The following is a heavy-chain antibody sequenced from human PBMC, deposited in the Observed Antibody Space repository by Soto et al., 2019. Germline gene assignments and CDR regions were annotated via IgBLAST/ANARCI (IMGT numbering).Heavy chain of an antibody. CDR2: IYYSGST. J-gene: IGHJ4*02. D-gene: IGHD6-6*01. V-gene: IGHV4-39*07. Sequence: SETLSLTCTVSGGSISSSSYYWGWIRQPPGKGLEWIGSIYYSGSTYYTTSLKSRVTISVDTAKNKFSLKLSPVTAADTSVYYCASVGSGTTFPVSSSYLDYWGQGTLVTVSS. CDR1: GGSISSSSYY. CDR3: ASVGSGTTFPVSSSYLDY.